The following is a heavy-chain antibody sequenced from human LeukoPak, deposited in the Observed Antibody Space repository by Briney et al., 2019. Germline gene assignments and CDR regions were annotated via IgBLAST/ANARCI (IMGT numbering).Heavy chain of an antibody. CDR1: GFTFGSSP. Sequence: GGSLRLSCAASGFTFGSSPMHWVRQAPGKGLEWVAGVSHDGGGTYYSDSVKGRFSISRDNAKNTLFLQMNSLRPEDTALYYCAKEGDSSGHCGDFDIWGQGTMVTVSS. V-gene: IGHV3-30*04. J-gene: IGHJ3*02. D-gene: IGHD3-22*01. CDR3: AKEGDSSGHCGDFDI. CDR2: VSHDGGGT.